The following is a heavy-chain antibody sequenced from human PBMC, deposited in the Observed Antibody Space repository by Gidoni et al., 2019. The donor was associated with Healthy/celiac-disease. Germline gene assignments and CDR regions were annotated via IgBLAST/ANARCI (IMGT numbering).Heavy chain of an antibody. D-gene: IGHD6-6*01. CDR1: GGTFSSYA. J-gene: IGHJ6*03. V-gene: IGHV1-69*01. CDR2: IIPIFGTA. Sequence: VQLVQSGAEVKKPGSSVKVSCKASGGTFSSYAISWVRQAPGQGLEWMGGIIPIFGTANYAQKFQGRVTITADESTSTAYMELSSLRSEDTAVYYCARDRGSSSSPYYYYYMDVWGKGTTVTVSS. CDR3: ARDRGSSSSPYYYYYMDV.